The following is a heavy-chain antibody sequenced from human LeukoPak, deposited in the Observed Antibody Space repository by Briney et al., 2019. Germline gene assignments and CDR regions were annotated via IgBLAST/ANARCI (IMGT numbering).Heavy chain of an antibody. CDR2: IIPILGIA. D-gene: IGHD1-26*01. J-gene: IGHJ4*02. CDR3: ARRVGLGTAGG. Sequence: SVKVSCKASGGTFNNYTISWVRQAPGQGLEWMGRIIPILGIANYAQKFQGRVTITADKSTSTAYMELSSLRSEDTAVYYCARRVGLGTAGGWGQGTLVTVSS. CDR1: GGTFNNYT. V-gene: IGHV1-69*02.